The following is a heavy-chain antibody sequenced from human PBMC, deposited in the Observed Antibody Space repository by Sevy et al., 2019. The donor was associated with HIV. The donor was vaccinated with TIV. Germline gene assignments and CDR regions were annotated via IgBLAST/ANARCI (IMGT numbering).Heavy chain of an antibody. V-gene: IGHV3-15*01. CDR3: ATASIDENYYDSSGIYDFYYYGMDV. J-gene: IGHJ6*02. CDR1: GFTFSKNW. Sequence: GSLKISCLASGFTFSKNWMSWVRQAPGKGLEWVGRIKSKTEGGTTDYAAPVKGRFTILRDDSKNTLNLQMTSLKTKETALEYCATASIDENYYDSSGIYDFYYYGMDVWGQGTTVTVSS. CDR2: IKSKTEGGTT. D-gene: IGHD3-22*01.